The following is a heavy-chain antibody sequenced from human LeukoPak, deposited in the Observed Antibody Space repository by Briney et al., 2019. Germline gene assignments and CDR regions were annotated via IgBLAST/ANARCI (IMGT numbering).Heavy chain of an antibody. CDR2: IYSGGST. CDR1: GFTVRSNY. V-gene: IGHV3-53*01. Sequence: PGGSLRLSCAASGFTVRSNYMSWVRQAPGEGGEWVSVIYSGGSTYYADSVKGRFTISRDNSNNTLYLQMNSLRAEDTAVYYCARGSSSSRSDALDYWGQGTLVTVSS. D-gene: IGHD2-15*01. CDR3: ARGSSSSRSDALDY. J-gene: IGHJ4*02.